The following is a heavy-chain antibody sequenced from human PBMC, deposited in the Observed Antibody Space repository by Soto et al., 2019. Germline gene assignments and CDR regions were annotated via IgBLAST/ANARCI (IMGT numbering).Heavy chain of an antibody. CDR3: ASGSLY. Sequence: GGSLRLSCAASGFTFSSYAMSWVRQAPGKGLECVSIIYSADNTFYVDSVKGRFIISRDNSKNTVYLQMNSLRADDTAVYYCASGSLYWGQGTLVTVS. CDR2: IYSADNT. CDR1: GFTFSSYA. V-gene: IGHV3-66*01. J-gene: IGHJ4*01.